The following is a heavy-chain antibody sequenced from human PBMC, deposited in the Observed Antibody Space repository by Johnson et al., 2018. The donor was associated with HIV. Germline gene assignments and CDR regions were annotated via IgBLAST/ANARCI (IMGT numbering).Heavy chain of an antibody. V-gene: IGHV3-30*19. CDR2: IWYDGSNK. Sequence: QVQLVESGGGVVQPGKSLRLSCAASGFTFSYYGMHWVRQAPGKGLEWVAVIWYDGSNKYYADSVKGRFTISRDNSKNTLYLQMNSLRAEDTAVYYCARFDEGWTAFDIWGQGTMVTVSS. J-gene: IGHJ3*02. CDR3: ARFDEGWTAFDI. CDR1: GFTFSYYG. D-gene: IGHD2-15*01.